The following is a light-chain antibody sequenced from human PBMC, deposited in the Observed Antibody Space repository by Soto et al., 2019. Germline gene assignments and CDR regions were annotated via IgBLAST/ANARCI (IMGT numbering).Light chain of an antibody. CDR1: QSVANN. CDR2: GAS. J-gene: IGKJ1*01. Sequence: EIVLTQSPGTLSLSPGERATLSCRASQSVANNFLAWHQQKPGQTPRLLIYGASTRATGIPARFSGSGSGTEFTLTISSLQSEDFAVYYCQQYNNWPPWTFGQGTKVDIK. V-gene: IGKV3-15*01. CDR3: QQYNNWPPWT.